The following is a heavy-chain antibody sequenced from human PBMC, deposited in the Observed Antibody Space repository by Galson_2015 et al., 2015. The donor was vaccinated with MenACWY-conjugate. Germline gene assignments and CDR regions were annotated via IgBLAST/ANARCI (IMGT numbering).Heavy chain of an antibody. Sequence: SLRLSCAASGFTVSRSYMTWVRQAPGKGLEWVSVSYSGGSGRIYYADILDGRIILSKDNTKNTLFLQKNRLRAEDTAVYYLASQGYSYGSDYYCGLDVSGHGTTVTVSS. D-gene: IGHD5-18*01. CDR1: GFTVSRSY. CDR3: ASQGYSYGSDYYCGLDV. CDR2: SYSGGSGRI. V-gene: IGHV3-53*05. J-gene: IGHJ6*02.